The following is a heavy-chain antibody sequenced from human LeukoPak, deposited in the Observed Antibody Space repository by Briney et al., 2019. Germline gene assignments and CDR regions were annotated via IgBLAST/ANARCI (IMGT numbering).Heavy chain of an antibody. D-gene: IGHD2-15*01. V-gene: IGHV3-11*01. J-gene: IGHJ5*02. CDR2: ISNSGSTI. CDR1: GFTFSDYY. CDR3: ARGACSTGSCPSWDWSDP. Sequence: GGSLRLSCAASGFTFSDYYMHWIRQTPGKGLEWVSYISNSGSTIYYADSVRGRFTMSRDNAKNSLYLQMNSLRAEDTAIYYCARGACSTGSCPSWDWSDPWGQGTLVTVSS.